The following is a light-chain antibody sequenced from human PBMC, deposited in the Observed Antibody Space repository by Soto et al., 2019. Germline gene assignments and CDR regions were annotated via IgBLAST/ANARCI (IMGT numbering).Light chain of an antibody. V-gene: IGKV3-15*01. CDR1: QSVTSY. CDR3: QQYNSWPRT. Sequence: DIMMTQSPVTLSVSPGERATLSCRASQSVTSYLAWYQHKPGQAPRLLIYGASTRATGIPARFSGSGSGTEFTLTLSSLQSEDSAIYYCQQYNSWPRTFGQGTKVEIK. CDR2: GAS. J-gene: IGKJ1*01.